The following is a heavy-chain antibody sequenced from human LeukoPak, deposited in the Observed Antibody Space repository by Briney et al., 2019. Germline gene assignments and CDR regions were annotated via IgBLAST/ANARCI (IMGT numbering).Heavy chain of an antibody. Sequence: ASVKVSCKASGYTFTSYGISWVRQAPGQGLEWMGWISAYNGNTNYAQKFQGRVTITADESTSTAYMELSSLRSEDTAVYYCARDQVPLSPFNWFDPWGQGTLVTVSS. V-gene: IGHV1-18*01. CDR2: ISAYNGNT. J-gene: IGHJ5*02. CDR1: GYTFTSYG. CDR3: ARDQVPLSPFNWFDP.